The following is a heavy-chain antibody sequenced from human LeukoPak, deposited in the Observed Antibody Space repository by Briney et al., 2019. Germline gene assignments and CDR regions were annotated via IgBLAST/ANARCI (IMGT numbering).Heavy chain of an antibody. Sequence: PSETLSLTCTVSGGSISSGSYYWSWIRQPAGKGLEWIGRIYTSGSTNYNPSLKSRVTISVDTSKNQFSLKLSSVTAADTAVYYCARVDILTGDAFDIWGQGTMVTVSS. CDR1: GGSISSGSYY. J-gene: IGHJ3*02. CDR2: IYTSGST. CDR3: ARVDILTGDAFDI. V-gene: IGHV4-61*02. D-gene: IGHD3-9*01.